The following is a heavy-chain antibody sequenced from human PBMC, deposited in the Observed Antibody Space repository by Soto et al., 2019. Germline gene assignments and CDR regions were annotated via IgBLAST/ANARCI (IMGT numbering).Heavy chain of an antibody. V-gene: IGHV3-48*02. J-gene: IGHJ6*02. CDR3: ARGGSSSDNGMDV. Sequence: EVQLVESGGGLVQPGGSLRLSCAASGFSFSTYSMNWVRQAPAKGLEWVSYISSRSYTIYYIDSVKGRFTISRDNAKSSLYLQMNSLRDEDTAVYYCARGGSSSDNGMDVWGQGTTVTVSS. CDR1: GFSFSTYS. CDR2: ISSRSYTI. D-gene: IGHD6-6*01.